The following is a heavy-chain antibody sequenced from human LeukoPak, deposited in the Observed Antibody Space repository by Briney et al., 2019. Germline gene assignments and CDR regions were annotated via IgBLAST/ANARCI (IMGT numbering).Heavy chain of an antibody. J-gene: IGHJ4*02. CDR3: AKRDTSGWYVSGYFDY. V-gene: IGHV3-23*01. CDR2: ISGSGGST. D-gene: IGHD6-19*01. CDR1: GFTFSSYA. Sequence: GGSLRLSCAASGFTFSSYAMSWVRQAPGKGLEWVSAISGSGGSTYYADSVKGRFTISRDNSKNTLYLQMNSLRAEDTAVYCCAKRDTSGWYVSGYFDYWGQGTLVTVSS.